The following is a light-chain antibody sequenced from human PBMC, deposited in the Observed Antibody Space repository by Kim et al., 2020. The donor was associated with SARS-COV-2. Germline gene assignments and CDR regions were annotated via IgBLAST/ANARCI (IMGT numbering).Light chain of an antibody. V-gene: IGLV3-1*01. CDR3: QAWDSSIGV. CDR1: KLGDKY. CDR2: QDS. Sequence: SYELTQPPSVSVSPGQTASITCSGDKLGDKYACWYQQKPGQSPVLVIYQDSKRPSGIPERFSGSNSGNTATLTISGTQAMDEADYYCQAWDSSIGVVGGG. J-gene: IGLJ3*02.